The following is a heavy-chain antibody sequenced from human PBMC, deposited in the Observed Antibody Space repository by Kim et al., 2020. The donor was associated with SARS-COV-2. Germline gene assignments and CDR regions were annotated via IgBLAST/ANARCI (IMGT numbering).Heavy chain of an antibody. CDR3: ARGKSRGWSYYYYYGMDV. CDR2: INHSGST. Sequence: SETLSLTCAVYGGSFSGYYWSWIRQPPGKGLEWIGEINHSGSTNYNPSLKSRVTISVDTSKNQFSLKLSSVTAADTAVYYCARGKSRGWSYYYYYGMDVWGQGTTVTVSS. D-gene: IGHD6-19*01. J-gene: IGHJ6*02. V-gene: IGHV4-34*01. CDR1: GGSFSGYY.